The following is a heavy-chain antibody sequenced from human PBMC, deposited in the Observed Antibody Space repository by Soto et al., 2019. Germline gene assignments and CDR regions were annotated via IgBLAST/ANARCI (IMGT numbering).Heavy chain of an antibody. D-gene: IGHD3-3*01. CDR1: GGTFSSYA. J-gene: IGHJ6*02. V-gene: IGHV1-69*13. Sequence: SVKVSCKASGGTFSSYAISWVRQAPGQGLEWMGGIIPIFGTANYAQKFQGRVTITADESTSTAYMELSSLGSEDTAVYYCAMGTIWSGYYKGYYYGMDVWGQGTTVTVSS. CDR3: AMGTIWSGYYKGYYYGMDV. CDR2: IIPIFGTA.